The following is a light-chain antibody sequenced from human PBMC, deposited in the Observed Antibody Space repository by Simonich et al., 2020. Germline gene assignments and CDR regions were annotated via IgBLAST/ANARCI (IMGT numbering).Light chain of an antibody. V-gene: IGLV2-14*01. J-gene: IGLJ2*01. CDR3: SSYTSSSTVV. CDR2: DVS. Sequence: QSALTQPASVSGSPGQSITISCTGPSSDVGGYNYVSWYQQHPGKAPKLRIYDVSKRPSGVSNRFSGSKSGNTASLTISGLQAEDEADYYCSSYTSSSTVVFGGGTKLTVL. CDR1: SSDVGGYNY.